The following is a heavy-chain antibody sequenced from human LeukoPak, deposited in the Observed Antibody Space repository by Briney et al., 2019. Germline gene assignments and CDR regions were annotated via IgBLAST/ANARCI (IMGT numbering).Heavy chain of an antibody. D-gene: IGHD2-2*01. CDR2: INPNSGGT. Sequence: ASVTVSCKDSGYTFTGYYMHWVRQAPGQGLEWMGWINPNSGGTNYAQKFQGRVTMTRDTSISTAYMELSRLRSDDTAVYYCAREGSSEYCSSTSCYLVYWGQAPLVTVSS. V-gene: IGHV1-2*02. J-gene: IGHJ4*02. CDR3: AREGSSEYCSSTSCYLVY. CDR1: GYTFTGYY.